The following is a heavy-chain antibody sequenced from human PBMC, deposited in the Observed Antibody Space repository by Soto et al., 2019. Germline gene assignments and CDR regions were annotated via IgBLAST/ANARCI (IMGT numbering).Heavy chain of an antibody. CDR1: GFTFSSYG. V-gene: IGHV3-33*01. CDR3: ARALRAAGTLPRGRYYYGMDV. J-gene: IGHJ6*02. Sequence: QVQLVESGGGVVQPGRSLRLSCAASGFTFSSYGMHWVRQAPGKGLEWVAVIWYDGSNKYYADSVKGRFTISRDNSKNALYLQMNSLRAEDTAVYYCARALRAAGTLPRGRYYYGMDVWGQGTTVTVSS. CDR2: IWYDGSNK. D-gene: IGHD6-13*01.